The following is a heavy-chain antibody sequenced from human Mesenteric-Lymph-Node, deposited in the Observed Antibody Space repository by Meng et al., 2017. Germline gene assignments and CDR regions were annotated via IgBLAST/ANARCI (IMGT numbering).Heavy chain of an antibody. V-gene: IGHV1-18*01. Sequence: QVELGQSGAEWKTPGAAVKVSCKTSGYTFTAFGISGLRQAPGQGLEWMGWISDFNGNRKYAQKFQDRVTMTTDSYTGTAYMELRSLRSDDTAVYYCARVFRSSWTHDAFDIWGQGTVVTVSS. D-gene: IGHD6-13*01. J-gene: IGHJ3*02. CDR1: GYTFTAFG. CDR3: ARVFRSSWTHDAFDI. CDR2: ISDFNGNR.